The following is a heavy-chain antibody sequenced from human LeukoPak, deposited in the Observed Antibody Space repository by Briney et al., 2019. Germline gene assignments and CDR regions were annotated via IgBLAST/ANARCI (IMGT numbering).Heavy chain of an antibody. CDR3: AGAAAGTMFDY. V-gene: IGHV3-30-3*01. Sequence: SGGSLRLSCAASGFTFSSYVMHWVRQAPGKGLEWVAVISYDGSDKYYADSVKGRFTISRDNSKNTLYLQMNSLRAEDTAVYYCAGAAAGTMFDYWGQGTLVTVSS. D-gene: IGHD6-13*01. CDR1: GFTFSSYV. CDR2: ISYDGSDK. J-gene: IGHJ4*02.